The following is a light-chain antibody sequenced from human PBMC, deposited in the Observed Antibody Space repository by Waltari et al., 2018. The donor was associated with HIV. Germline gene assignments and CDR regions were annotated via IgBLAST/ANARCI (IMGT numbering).Light chain of an antibody. CDR1: QYISTY. CDR3: HQSSGIPRT. J-gene: IGKJ4*01. Sequence: DIQMTQSPSSLSASVGDRVTITCRASQYISTYLNWYQQKPGKAPNLLIYGASNLQSGVPSRFSGSGSGTDFTLTISSLQPEDFAIYYCHQSSGIPRTFGGGTRVEIK. CDR2: GAS. V-gene: IGKV1-39*01.